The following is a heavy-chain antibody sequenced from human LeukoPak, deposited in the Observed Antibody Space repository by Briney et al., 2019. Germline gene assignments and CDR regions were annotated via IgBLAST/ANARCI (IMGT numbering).Heavy chain of an antibody. CDR1: GFTFSSYE. Sequence: GGSLRLSCAASGFTFSSYEMNWVRQAPGKGLEWVSYISSSGSTIYYADSVKGRFTISRDNAKNSLYLQMNSLTAEDTAVYYCAREGDYGNDAFDIWGQGTMVTVSS. D-gene: IGHD4/OR15-4a*01. V-gene: IGHV3-48*03. CDR2: ISSSGSTI. CDR3: AREGDYGNDAFDI. J-gene: IGHJ3*02.